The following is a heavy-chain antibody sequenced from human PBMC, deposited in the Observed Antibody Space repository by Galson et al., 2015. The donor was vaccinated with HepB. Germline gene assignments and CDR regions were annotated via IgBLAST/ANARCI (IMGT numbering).Heavy chain of an antibody. CDR1: GYKFATYW. J-gene: IGHJ4*02. CDR3: ARLLAGPYYFNV. Sequence: QSGAEVKKPGESLKISCQGLGYKFATYWIAWVRQMPGQGLEWMGIIYPGDLDTRYSPSFEGQVTISADKSTNTAYLQWSSLKASDTAMYYCARLLAGPYYFNVGGQGTLVSVSP. CDR2: IYPGDLDT. V-gene: IGHV5-51*01. D-gene: IGHD6-13*01.